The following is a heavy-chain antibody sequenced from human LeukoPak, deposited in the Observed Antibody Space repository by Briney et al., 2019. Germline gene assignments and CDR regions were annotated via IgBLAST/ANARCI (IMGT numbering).Heavy chain of an antibody. D-gene: IGHD2-2*02. CDR1: GGSISSSSYY. J-gene: IGHJ4*02. V-gene: IGHV4-39*07. CDR3: TRSSEYQLLYNY. CDR2: INHSGST. Sequence: PSETLSLTCTVSGGSISSSSYYWGWIRQPPGKGLEWIGEINHSGSTNYNPSLKSRVTISVDTSKNQFSLKLSSVTAADTAVYYCTRSSEYQLLYNYWGQGTLVTVSS.